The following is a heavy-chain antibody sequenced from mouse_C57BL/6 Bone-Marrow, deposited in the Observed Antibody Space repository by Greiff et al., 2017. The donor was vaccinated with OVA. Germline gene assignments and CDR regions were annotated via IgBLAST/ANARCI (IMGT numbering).Heavy chain of an antibody. D-gene: IGHD1-1*01. CDR2: IYPRSGNT. CDR1: GYTFTSYG. CDR3: APITTVVDYYAMDY. J-gene: IGHJ4*01. Sequence: VMLVESGAELARPGASVKLSCKASGYTFTSYGISWVKQRTGQGLEWIGEIYPRSGNTYYNEKFKGKATLTADKSSSTAYMELRSLTSEDSAVYFCAPITTVVDYYAMDYWGQGTSVTVSS. V-gene: IGHV1-81*01.